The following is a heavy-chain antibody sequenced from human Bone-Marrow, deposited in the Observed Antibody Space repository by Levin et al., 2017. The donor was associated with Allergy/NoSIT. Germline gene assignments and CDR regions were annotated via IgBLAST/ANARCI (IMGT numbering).Heavy chain of an antibody. CDR1: GYNFIDFY. Sequence: ASVKVSCKASGYNFIDFYIHWVRQAPGEGLQWLAMINPRTGTTSYGRKFQGRLTMTRDTSTSTVYMELSSLRSEDAALYYCARDEPEFGTAFDYWGQGSLVTVSS. J-gene: IGHJ4*02. CDR2: INPRTGTT. CDR3: ARDEPEFGTAFDY. D-gene: IGHD3-16*01. V-gene: IGHV1-46*01.